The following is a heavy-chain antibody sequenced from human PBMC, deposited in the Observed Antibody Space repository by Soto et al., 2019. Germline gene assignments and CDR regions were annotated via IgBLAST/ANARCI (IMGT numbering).Heavy chain of an antibody. D-gene: IGHD4-17*01. CDR1: GFTFDSHG. CDR2: ISSDGNNK. J-gene: IGHJ5*02. V-gene: IGHV3-30*18. Sequence: QVQLVESGGGAVQPGRSLRLSCAASGFTFDSHGMHWVRQAPGKGLEWVAVISSDGNNKYYADSVKGRFTISRDNFNNMLYLHMSSLRAEDTAVYYCAKDLLPNTVTTCGSWGQGTLVTVSS. CDR3: AKDLLPNTVTTCGS.